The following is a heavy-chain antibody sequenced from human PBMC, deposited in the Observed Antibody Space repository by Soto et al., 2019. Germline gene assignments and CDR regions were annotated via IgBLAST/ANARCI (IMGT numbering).Heavy chain of an antibody. CDR3: APHVHCSGGSCHYDAFDI. CDR2: IRDGGEST. Sequence: EVQLLESGGGLVQPGESLRLSCAFSGFIFGNYMMTWVRQGPGKWLEWVSTIRDGGESTYYADSVKGRFTISRDNSKNTLYLQMDSLGVEDTAVYYCAPHVHCSGGSCHYDAFDIRGQGTMVTVSS. J-gene: IGHJ3*02. CDR1: GFIFGNYM. D-gene: IGHD2-15*01. V-gene: IGHV3-23*01.